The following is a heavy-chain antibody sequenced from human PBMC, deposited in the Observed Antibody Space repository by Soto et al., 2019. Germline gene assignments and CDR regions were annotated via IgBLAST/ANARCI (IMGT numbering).Heavy chain of an antibody. J-gene: IGHJ4*02. D-gene: IGHD3-22*01. CDR2: IYSGGST. CDR3: ASAYESSGYSYY. V-gene: IGHV3-53*01. Sequence: PGGSLRLSCAASGFTVSSNYMSWVRQAPGKGLEWVSVIYSGGSTYYADSVKGRFTVSRDNSKNTVYLQMNSLRAEDTAVYYCASAYESSGYSYYWGQGTLVTVSS. CDR1: GFTVSSNY.